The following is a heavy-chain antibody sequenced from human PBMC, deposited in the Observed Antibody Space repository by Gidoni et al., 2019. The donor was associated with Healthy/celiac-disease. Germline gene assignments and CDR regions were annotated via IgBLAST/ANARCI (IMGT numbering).Heavy chain of an antibody. D-gene: IGHD2-15*01. CDR3: ARDRIVVVVAATLDY. CDR2: INPNSGGT. CDR1: GYTVTGYY. V-gene: IGHV1-2*02. Sequence: QVQLVQSGAEVKKPGASVKVSCMASGYTVTGYYMHWVRQAPGQGLEWMGWINPNSGGTNNAQKFQGRVTMTRDTSISTAYMELSRLRSDDTAVYYCARDRIVVVVAATLDYWGQGTLVTVSS. J-gene: IGHJ4*02.